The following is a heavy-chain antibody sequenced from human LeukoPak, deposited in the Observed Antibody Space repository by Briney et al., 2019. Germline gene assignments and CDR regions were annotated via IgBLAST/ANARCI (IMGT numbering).Heavy chain of an antibody. J-gene: IGHJ4*02. Sequence: PSDTLSLTCTVSGGSISSYYWSWIRQPPGKGLEWIGYIYYSGSTNYNPSLKSRVTISVDTSKNQFSLKLSSVTAADTAVYYCASLPSRYCSSTSCYPYYFDYWGQGTLVTVSS. V-gene: IGHV4-59*07. CDR1: GGSISSYY. CDR3: ASLPSRYCSSTSCYPYYFDY. CDR2: IYYSGST. D-gene: IGHD2-2*01.